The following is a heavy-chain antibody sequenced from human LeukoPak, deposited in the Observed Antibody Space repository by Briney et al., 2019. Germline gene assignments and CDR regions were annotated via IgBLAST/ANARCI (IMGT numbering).Heavy chain of an antibody. J-gene: IGHJ4*02. CDR2: ISGSGGGT. V-gene: IGHV3-23*01. D-gene: IGHD1-7*01. CDR3: ATSMGRGNYSGLGYYFDY. Sequence: AGGSLRLSCAASGFTFSNYAMSWVRQAPGKGREWVSDISGSGGGTYYADSVRGRYTISRDTSKNTLYLHMNSLRAEETAVYYCATSMGRGNYSGLGYYFDYWGQGTLVTVSS. CDR1: GFTFSNYA.